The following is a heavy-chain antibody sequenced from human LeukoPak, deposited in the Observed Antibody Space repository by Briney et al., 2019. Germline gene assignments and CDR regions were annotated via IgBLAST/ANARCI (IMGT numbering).Heavy chain of an antibody. V-gene: IGHV3-23*01. CDR3: AKEYSSSWYYFDY. CDR2: ISGSGGST. D-gene: IGHD6-13*01. CDR1: GFTFSSYA. J-gene: IGHJ4*02. Sequence: GGSLRLSCAASGFTFSSYAMSCVRQAPGKGLEWVSVISGSGGSTYYADSVKGRFTISRDNSKNTLYLQMNSLRAEDTAVYYCAKEYSSSWYYFDYWGQGTLVTVSS.